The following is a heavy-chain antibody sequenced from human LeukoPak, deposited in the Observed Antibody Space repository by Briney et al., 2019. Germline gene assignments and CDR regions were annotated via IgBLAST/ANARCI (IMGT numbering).Heavy chain of an antibody. CDR1: AGSFSGYY. CDR3: ARTSRNPYCSSTSCYSYYYYGMDV. Sequence: SETLSLTCAVYAGSFSGYYWSWIRQPPGKGREWIGEINHSGSTNSNPSLKSRVTISVDTSNNQFSLKLSSVTAADTAVYYCARTSRNPYCSSTSCYSYYYYGMDVWGQGTTVTVSS. CDR2: INHSGST. D-gene: IGHD2-2*02. J-gene: IGHJ6*02. V-gene: IGHV4-34*01.